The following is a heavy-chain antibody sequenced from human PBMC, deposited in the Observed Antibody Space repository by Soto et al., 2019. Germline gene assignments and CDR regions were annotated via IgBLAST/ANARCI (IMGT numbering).Heavy chain of an antibody. CDR3: ARVRRPTTVSSYYYYYMDV. J-gene: IGHJ6*03. CDR1: GGSISSYY. CDR2: IYYSGST. V-gene: IGHV4-59*01. D-gene: IGHD4-17*01. Sequence: SETLSLTCTVSGGSISSYYWSWIRQPPGKGLEWIGYIYYSGSTNYNPSLKSRVTISVDTSKNQFSLKLSSVTAADTAVYYCARVRRPTTVSSYYYYYMDVWGKGTTVTVSS.